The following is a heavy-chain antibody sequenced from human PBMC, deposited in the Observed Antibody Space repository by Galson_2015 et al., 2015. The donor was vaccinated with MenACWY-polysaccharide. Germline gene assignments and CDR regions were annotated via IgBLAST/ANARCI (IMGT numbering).Heavy chain of an antibody. V-gene: IGHV6-1*01. D-gene: IGHD6-13*01. Sequence: CAISGDSVSSNSAAWNWIRQSPSRGLEWLGRTYYRSKWYHDYPVSVKSRITINPDTSKNQFSLQLNSVTPDDTALYYCASTCPPYSRTWYECFDYWDQGTLVTVSS. CDR3: ASTCPPYSRTWYECFDY. J-gene: IGHJ4*02. CDR1: GDSVSSNSAA. CDR2: TYYRSKWYH.